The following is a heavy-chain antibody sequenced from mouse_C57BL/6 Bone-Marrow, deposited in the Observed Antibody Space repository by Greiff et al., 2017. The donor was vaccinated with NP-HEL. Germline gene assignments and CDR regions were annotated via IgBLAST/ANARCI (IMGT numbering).Heavy chain of an antibody. CDR1: GYTFTDYY. D-gene: IGHD1-1*01. V-gene: IGHV1-19*01. CDR3: ATTVVATKAMDY. CDR2: INPYNGGT. J-gene: IGHJ4*01. Sequence: EVKLMESGPVLVKPGASVKMSCKASGYTFTDYYMNWVKQSNGKSLEWIGVINPYNGGTSYNQKFKGKATLTVDKSSSTAYMELNSLTSEDSAVYYCATTVVATKAMDYWGQGTSVTVSS.